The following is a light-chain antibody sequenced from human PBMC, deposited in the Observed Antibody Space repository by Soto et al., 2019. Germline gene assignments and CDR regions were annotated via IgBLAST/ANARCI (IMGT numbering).Light chain of an antibody. CDR3: QSYDSSLSAWV. V-gene: IGLV1-40*01. CDR1: GSNIVANYD. CDR2: GNN. Sequence: QSVLTQPPSVSGAPGQRVTISCTGSGSNIVANYDVHWYQQFPGTAPKLVIYGNNNRPSGVPDRFSGSKSGTSASLAITGLRTEDEADYYCQSYDSSLSAWVFGGGTQLTVL. J-gene: IGLJ2*01.